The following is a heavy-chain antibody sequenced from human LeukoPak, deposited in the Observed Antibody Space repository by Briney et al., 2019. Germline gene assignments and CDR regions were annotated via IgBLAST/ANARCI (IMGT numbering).Heavy chain of an antibody. CDR2: TYTSGDT. CDR3: TIGGASGSLAH. J-gene: IGHJ4*02. D-gene: IGHD6-13*01. CDR1: RASFSDNY. Sequence: SETLSLTCTVSRASFSDNYWSWSRQPAGKALEWIGRTYTSGDTNYNPSLKSRASVSVDTSKNQFYLSLRYVTAADTAVYYCTIGGASGSLAHWGPGTLVTVSS. V-gene: IGHV4-4*07.